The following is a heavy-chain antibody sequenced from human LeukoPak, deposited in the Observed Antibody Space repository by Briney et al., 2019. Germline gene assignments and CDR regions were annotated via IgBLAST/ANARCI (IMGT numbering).Heavy chain of an antibody. Sequence: SETLSLTCSVSGDSISSYYWSWIRQPPGKGLEWIGYIYYSGSTNYNPSLKSRVTISVDTSKNQFSLKLSSVTAADTAVYYCARAGQGYCTSASCFLSLDYWGQGTLVTVSS. CDR3: ARAGQGYCTSASCFLSLDY. CDR2: IYYSGST. J-gene: IGHJ4*02. D-gene: IGHD2-2*01. CDR1: GDSISSYY. V-gene: IGHV4-59*01.